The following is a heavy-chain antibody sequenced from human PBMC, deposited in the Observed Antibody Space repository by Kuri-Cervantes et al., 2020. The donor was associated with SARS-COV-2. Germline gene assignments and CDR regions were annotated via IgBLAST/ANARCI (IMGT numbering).Heavy chain of an antibody. CDR3: ARLSGVVVVPAAIRPSPIDAFDI. V-gene: IGHV5-51*01. Sequence: GESLKISCKGSGYSFTSYWIGRVRQMPGKGLEWMGIIYPGDSDTRYSPSFQGQVTISADKSISTAYLQWSSLKASDTAMYYCARLSGVVVVPAAIRPSPIDAFDIWGQGTMVTVSS. J-gene: IGHJ3*02. D-gene: IGHD2-2*02. CDR2: IYPGDSDT. CDR1: GYSFTSYW.